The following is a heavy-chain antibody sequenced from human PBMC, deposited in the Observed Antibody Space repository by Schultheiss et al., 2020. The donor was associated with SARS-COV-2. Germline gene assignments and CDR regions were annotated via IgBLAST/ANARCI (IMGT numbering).Heavy chain of an antibody. J-gene: IGHJ4*02. D-gene: IGHD2-15*01. V-gene: IGHV4-38-2*01. CDR1: CYSISSGYH. CDR2: IYYSGST. Sequence: SQTLSLTCAISCYSISSGYHWGWIRQPPGKGLEWIGSIYYSGSTYYNPSLKSRVTISVDTSKNQFSLKLSSVTAADTAVYYCARHGLSGGRQFDYWGQGTLVTVSS. CDR3: ARHGLSGGRQFDY.